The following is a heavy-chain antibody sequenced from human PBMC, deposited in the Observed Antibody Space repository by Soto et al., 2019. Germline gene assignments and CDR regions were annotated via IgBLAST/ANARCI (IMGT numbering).Heavy chain of an antibody. D-gene: IGHD2-15*01. CDR2: ISYDGSNK. V-gene: IGHV3-30-3*01. CDR1: GFTFSSYA. Sequence: GGSLRLSCAASGFTFSSYAMHWVRQAPGKGLEWVAVISYDGSNKYYADSVKGRFTISRDNSKNTLYLQMNSLRAEDTAVYYCAKALVVAATYYFDYWGQGTLVTVSS. CDR3: AKALVVAATYYFDY. J-gene: IGHJ4*02.